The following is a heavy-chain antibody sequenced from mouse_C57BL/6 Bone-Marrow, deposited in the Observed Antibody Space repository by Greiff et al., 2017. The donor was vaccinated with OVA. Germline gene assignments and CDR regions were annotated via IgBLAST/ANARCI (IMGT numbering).Heavy chain of an antibody. J-gene: IGHJ1*03. CDR1: GFNIKNTY. Sequence: VQLQQSVAELVRPGASVKLSCTASGFNIKNTYMHWVKQRPEQGLEWIGRIDPANGNTKYAPKFQGKATITADTSSNTAYLQLSRLTSEDTAIYYCASSFNWDGWYFDVWGTGTTVTVSS. CDR3: ASSFNWDGWYFDV. CDR2: IDPANGNT. V-gene: IGHV14-3*01. D-gene: IGHD4-1*02.